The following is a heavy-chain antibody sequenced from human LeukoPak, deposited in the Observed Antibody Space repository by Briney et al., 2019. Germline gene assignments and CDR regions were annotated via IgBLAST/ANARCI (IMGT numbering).Heavy chain of an antibody. CDR1: GFTFSDYY. V-gene: IGHV3-11*06. D-gene: IGHD6-13*01. Sequence: PGGSLRLSCAASGFTFSDYYMSWIRQAPGKGLEWVSSISSSSSYIYYADSVKGRLTISRDNAKNSLYLQMNSLRAEDTAMYYCARDSSWHVPVPENPVAFDYWGQGTLVTVSS. CDR2: ISSSSSYI. CDR3: ARDSSWHVPVPENPVAFDY. J-gene: IGHJ4*02.